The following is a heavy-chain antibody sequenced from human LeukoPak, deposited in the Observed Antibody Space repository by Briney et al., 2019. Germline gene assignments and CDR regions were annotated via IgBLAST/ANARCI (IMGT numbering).Heavy chain of an antibody. Sequence: SETLSLTCTVSGLSISSYYWSWIRQPPGKGLEWIGYIYYSGSTNYNPSLKSRVTISVDTSKNQFSLKLSSVTAADTAVYYCAGSVLRYFDAFDIWGQGTMVTVSS. CDR1: GLSISSYY. D-gene: IGHD3-9*01. CDR2: IYYSGST. J-gene: IGHJ3*02. CDR3: AGSVLRYFDAFDI. V-gene: IGHV4-59*01.